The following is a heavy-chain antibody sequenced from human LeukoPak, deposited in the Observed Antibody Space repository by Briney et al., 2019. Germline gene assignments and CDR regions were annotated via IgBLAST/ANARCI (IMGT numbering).Heavy chain of an antibody. J-gene: IGHJ5*02. CDR1: GFTFDDYA. D-gene: IGHD2-2*01. V-gene: IGHV3-9*01. CDR3: AKGGVPAAIRNWFDP. Sequence: GGSLRLSCAASGFTFDDYAMHWVRQAPGKGLEWVSGISWNSGSIGYADSVKGRFTISRDNSKNTLYLQMNSLRAEDTAVYYCAKGGVPAAIRNWFDPWGQGTLVTVSS. CDR2: ISWNSGSI.